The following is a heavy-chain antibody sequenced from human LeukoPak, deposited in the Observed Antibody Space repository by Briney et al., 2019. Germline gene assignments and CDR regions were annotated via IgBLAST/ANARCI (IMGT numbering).Heavy chain of an antibody. Sequence: SETLSLTCTVSGGSISSYYWSWIQQPPGKGLEWIGYIYYSGSTNYNPSLKSRVTISVDTSKNQFSLKLSSVTAADTAVYYCAREVRTGTTVGDNWFDPWGQGTLVTVSS. D-gene: IGHD1-1*01. J-gene: IGHJ5*02. CDR2: IYYSGST. CDR1: GGSISSYY. V-gene: IGHV4-59*01. CDR3: AREVRTGTTVGDNWFDP.